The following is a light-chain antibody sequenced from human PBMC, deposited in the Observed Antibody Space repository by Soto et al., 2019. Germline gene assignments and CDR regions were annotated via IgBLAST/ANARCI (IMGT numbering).Light chain of an antibody. Sequence: DIQMTQSPSTLSASVGDRVTITCRASQSISSWLVWYQQKPGKAPKLLIYKASSLESGVPSRFSGSGSGTEFTLTISSLQPDDFATYYCQQYNSSPFTFGPGTKVDIK. V-gene: IGKV1-5*03. J-gene: IGKJ3*01. CDR3: QQYNSSPFT. CDR2: KAS. CDR1: QSISSW.